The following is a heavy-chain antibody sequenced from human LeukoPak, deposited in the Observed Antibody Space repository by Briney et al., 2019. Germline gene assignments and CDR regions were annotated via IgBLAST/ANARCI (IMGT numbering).Heavy chain of an antibody. V-gene: IGHV3-23*01. CDR3: AKFGAYDFWSGYYDY. Sequence: PGGSLRLSCAASGFTVSSNYLTWVRQAPGKGLEWVSAISGSGGSTYYADSVKGRFTISRDNSKNTLYLQMNSLRAEDTAVYYCAKFGAYDFWSGYYDYWGQGTLVTVSS. CDR1: GFTVSSNY. D-gene: IGHD3-3*01. J-gene: IGHJ4*02. CDR2: ISGSGGST.